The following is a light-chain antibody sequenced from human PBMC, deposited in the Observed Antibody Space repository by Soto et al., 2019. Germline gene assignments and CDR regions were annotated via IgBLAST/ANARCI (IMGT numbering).Light chain of an antibody. Sequence: DIQMTQSPSSLSASVGDRVTITCRASQDIRKFLAWYQQKAGKAPQVLIYGASTLQSGVPSRFSGSGSGTDFTLTISARQPEDDATSYCQMCDSAHALTFGGGTK. CDR3: QMCDSAHALT. CDR1: QDIRKF. CDR2: GAS. V-gene: IGKV1-27*01. J-gene: IGKJ4*01.